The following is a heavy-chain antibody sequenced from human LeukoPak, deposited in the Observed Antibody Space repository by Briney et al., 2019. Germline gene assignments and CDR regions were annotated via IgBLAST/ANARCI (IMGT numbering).Heavy chain of an antibody. CDR2: INHSGST. CDR3: ALVVITRVDY. V-gene: IGHV4-34*01. Sequence: SETLSLTCAVYGGSFSGYYWSWIRQPPGKGLGWIGEINHSGSTNYNPSLKSRVTISVDTSKNQFSLKLSSVTAADTAVYYCALVVITRVDYWGQGTLVTVSS. J-gene: IGHJ4*02. CDR1: GGSFSGYY. D-gene: IGHD3-22*01.